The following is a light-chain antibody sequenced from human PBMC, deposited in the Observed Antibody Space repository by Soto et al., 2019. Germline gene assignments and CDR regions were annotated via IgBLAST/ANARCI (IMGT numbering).Light chain of an antibody. CDR3: QQYGRSLT. Sequence: EIVLTQSPGTLSLSPGERVTLSCRASQSVSSSNLACYQQKPGQAPRLLIYGASSRATGIPDRFSGSGSGTDFTLTISRLEPEDFAMYYCQQYGRSLTFGGGTKVDI. V-gene: IGKV3-20*01. J-gene: IGKJ4*01. CDR2: GAS. CDR1: QSVSSSN.